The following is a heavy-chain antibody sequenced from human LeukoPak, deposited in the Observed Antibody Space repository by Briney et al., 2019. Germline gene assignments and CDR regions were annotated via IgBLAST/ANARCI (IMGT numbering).Heavy chain of an antibody. D-gene: IGHD5-24*01. V-gene: IGHV4-39*01. CDR3: ASEIYYFDY. J-gene: IGHJ4*02. CDR1: GGSISSSVYY. CDR2: IYYSGST. Sequence: PSETLSLTCTVSGGSISSSVYYWGWIRQPPGKGLEWIGYIYYSGSTYYNPSLKSRVTISVDTSKNQFSLKLSSVTAADTAVYYCASEIYYFDYWGQGTLVTVSS.